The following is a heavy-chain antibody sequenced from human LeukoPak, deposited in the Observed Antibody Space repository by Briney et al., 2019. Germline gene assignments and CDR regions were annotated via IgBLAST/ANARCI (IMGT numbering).Heavy chain of an antibody. J-gene: IGHJ3*02. Sequence: GGSLRLSCAASGFTFSSYGMHWVRQAPGRGLEWVAVIWYDGSNKYYADSVKGRFTISRDNSKNTLYLQMNSLRAEDTAVYYCAREHGSNDAFDIWGQGTMVTVSS. V-gene: IGHV3-33*01. CDR1: GFTFSSYG. CDR2: IWYDGSNK. CDR3: AREHGSNDAFDI.